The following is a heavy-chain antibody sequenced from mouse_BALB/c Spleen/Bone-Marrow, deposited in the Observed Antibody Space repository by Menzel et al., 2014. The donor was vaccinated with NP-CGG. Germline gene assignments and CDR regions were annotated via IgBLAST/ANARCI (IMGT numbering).Heavy chain of an antibody. V-gene: IGHV5-17*02. D-gene: IGHD1-2*01. CDR2: ISGGSSII. J-gene: IGHJ4*01. CDR1: GFTFSSFG. Sequence: EVMLVESGGGLVQPGGSRKLSCAASGFTFSSFGMHWVRQAPEKGLEWVAYISGGSSIIYYADTVKGRFTISRDNPKNALFLQMTSLRSEDTAIYYCARKDYFGYAAMDYWGQGPSVTVSS. CDR3: ARKDYFGYAAMDY.